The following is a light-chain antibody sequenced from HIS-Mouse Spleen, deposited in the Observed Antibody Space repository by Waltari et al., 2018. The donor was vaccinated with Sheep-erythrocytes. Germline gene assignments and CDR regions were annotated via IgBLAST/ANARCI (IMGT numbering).Light chain of an antibody. J-gene: IGLJ3*02. Sequence: QSALTQPPSASGSPGQSVTISCTGTSSDVGGYNYGSWYQQHPGKAPKLMIYEVSKRPAAVPDRFSGSKSGNTASLTVSGLQAEDEADYYCSSYAGSNNWVFGGGTKLTVL. CDR3: SSYAGSNNWV. V-gene: IGLV2-8*01. CDR2: EVS. CDR1: SSDVGGYNY.